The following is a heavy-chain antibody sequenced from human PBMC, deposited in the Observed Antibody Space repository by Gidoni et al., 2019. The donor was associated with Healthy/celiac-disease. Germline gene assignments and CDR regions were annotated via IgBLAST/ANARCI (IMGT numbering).Heavy chain of an antibody. CDR3: AKLGGMTTVTIIDY. D-gene: IGHD4-17*01. CDR1: GFAFCSYA. Sequence: EVQLLESVGGLVQHGGSLRLSCAASGFAFCSYAMSWVRQAPGKGLEWVSAISGSGGSTYYADSVKGRFTISRDNSKNTLYLQMNSLRAEDTAVYYCAKLGGMTTVTIIDYWGQGTLVTVSS. CDR2: ISGSGGST. V-gene: IGHV3-23*01. J-gene: IGHJ4*02.